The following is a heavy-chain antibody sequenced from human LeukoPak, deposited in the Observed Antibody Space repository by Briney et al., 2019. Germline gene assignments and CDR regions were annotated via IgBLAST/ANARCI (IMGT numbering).Heavy chain of an antibody. CDR3: AGDGDGSGSYFDENVFEDWFDA. Sequence: GGSLRLSCAASGFTFSSYSMNWVRQAPGKGLEWVSSISSSSSYIYYADSVKGRFTISRDNAKNSLYLQMNSLGAEDTAVYYCAGDGDGSGSYFDENVFEDWFDAWGQGTLVTVSS. D-gene: IGHD3-10*01. J-gene: IGHJ5*02. CDR1: GFTFSSYS. CDR2: ISSSSSYI. V-gene: IGHV3-21*01.